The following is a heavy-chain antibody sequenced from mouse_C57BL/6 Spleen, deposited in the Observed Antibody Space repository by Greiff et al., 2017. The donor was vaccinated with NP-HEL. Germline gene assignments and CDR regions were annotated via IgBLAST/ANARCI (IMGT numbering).Heavy chain of an antibody. Sequence: EVQLQQSGPELVKPGASVKISCKASGYTFTDYYMNWVKQSHGQSLEWIGDINPNNGGTIYNQKFKGKATLTVDKSSSTAYMELRSLTSEDSAVYNCESGYSFHYWGQGTLVTVSA. V-gene: IGHV1-26*01. J-gene: IGHJ3*01. CDR2: INPNNGGT. CDR1: GYTFTDYY. D-gene: IGHD2-3*01. CDR3: ESGYSFHY.